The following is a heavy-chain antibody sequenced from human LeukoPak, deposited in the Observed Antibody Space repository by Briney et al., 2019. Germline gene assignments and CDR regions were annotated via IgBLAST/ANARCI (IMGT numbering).Heavy chain of an antibody. V-gene: IGHV4-4*02. CDR3: AGRRNCTNGVCYSDWYFDL. CDR2: IYHSGST. CDR1: GGSISSRNW. J-gene: IGHJ2*01. Sequence: PSETLSLTCAVSGGSISSRNWWSWVRQPPGKGLEWIGEIYHSGSTNYNPSLKTRVTISVDKSKNQFSLKLSSVTAADTAVYYCAGRRNCTNGVCYSDWYFDLWGRGTLVTVSS. D-gene: IGHD2-8*01.